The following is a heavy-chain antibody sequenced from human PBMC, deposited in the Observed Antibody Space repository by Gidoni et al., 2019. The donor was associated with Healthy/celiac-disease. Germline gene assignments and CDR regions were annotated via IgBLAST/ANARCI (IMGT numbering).Heavy chain of an antibody. CDR1: GGSISSRNW. D-gene: IGHD3-22*01. J-gene: IGHJ4*02. CDR2: IYHSGST. Sequence: VQLQESGPGLVKPSGTLSLPCAVSGGSISSRNWWSWVRQPPGKGLEWIGEIYHSGSTNYNPSLKSRVTISVDKSKNQFSLKLSSGTAADTAVYYCAREPYYYDSSGYWGFDYWGQGTLVTVSS. V-gene: IGHV4-4*02. CDR3: AREPYYYDSSGYWGFDY.